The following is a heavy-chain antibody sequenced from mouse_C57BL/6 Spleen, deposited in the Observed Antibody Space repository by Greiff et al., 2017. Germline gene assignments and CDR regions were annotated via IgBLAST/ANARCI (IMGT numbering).Heavy chain of an antibody. J-gene: IGHJ2*01. CDR2: ISSGGSYT. Sequence: EVQLQESGGDLVKPGGSLKLSCAASGFTFSSYGMSWVRQTPDKRLEWVATISSGGSYTYYPDSVKGRFTISRDNAKNTLYLQMSSLKSEDTAMYYCARHAYYYGSSYYFDYWGQGTTLTVSS. V-gene: IGHV5-6*01. D-gene: IGHD1-1*01. CDR1: GFTFSSYG. CDR3: ARHAYYYGSSYYFDY.